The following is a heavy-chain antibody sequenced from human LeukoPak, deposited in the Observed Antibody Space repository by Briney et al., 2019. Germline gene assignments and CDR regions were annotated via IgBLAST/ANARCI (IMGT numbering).Heavy chain of an antibody. J-gene: IGHJ6*03. CDR1: GGSISSYY. CDR2: IYTSGST. CDR3: ARDRYFNLRYYYYYYMDV. V-gene: IGHV4-4*07. Sequence: SETLSLTCTVSGGSISSYYWSWIRQPAGKGLEWIGRIYTSGSTNYNPSLKSRVTMSVDTSKDQFCLKLSSVTAADTAVYYCARDRYFNLRYYYYYYMDVWGKGTTVTVSS. D-gene: IGHD2/OR15-2a*01.